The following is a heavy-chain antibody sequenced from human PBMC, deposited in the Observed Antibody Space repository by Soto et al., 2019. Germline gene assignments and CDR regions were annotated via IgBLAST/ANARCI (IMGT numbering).Heavy chain of an antibody. J-gene: IGHJ6*03. D-gene: IGHD4-17*01. CDR3: AKTTVTTTRYYYYYYMDV. Sequence: SETLSLTCTVSGGSISSYYWSWIRQPPGKGLEWIGYIYYSGSTNYNPSLKSRVTISVDTSKNQFSLKLSSVTAADTAVYYCAKTTVTTTRYYYYYYMDVWGKGTTVTVSS. CDR2: IYYSGST. V-gene: IGHV4-59*01. CDR1: GGSISSYY.